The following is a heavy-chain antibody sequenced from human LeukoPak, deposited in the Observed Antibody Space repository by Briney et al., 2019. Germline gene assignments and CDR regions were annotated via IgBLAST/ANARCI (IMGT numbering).Heavy chain of an antibody. CDR1: GGSISSSNW. J-gene: IGHJ4*02. CDR2: IYHSGST. CDR3: ATERSSGYYYAGY. Sequence: SETLSLTCAVSGGSISSSNWWSWVRQPPGKGLEWIGEIYHSGSTNYNPSLKSRVTISVDKSKNQFSLKLSSVTAADMAVYYCATERSSGYYYAGYWGQGTLVTVSS. D-gene: IGHD3-22*01. V-gene: IGHV4-4*02.